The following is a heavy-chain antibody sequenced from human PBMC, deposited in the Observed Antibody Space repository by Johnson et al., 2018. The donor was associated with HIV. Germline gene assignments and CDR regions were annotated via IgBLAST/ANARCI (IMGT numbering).Heavy chain of an antibody. V-gene: IGHV3-66*01. CDR2: IYSGGST. D-gene: IGHD4-17*01. Sequence: VQLVESGGGLVQPGGSLRLSCAASGFTVSSNYMSWVRQAPGKGLEWVSVIYSGGSTYYADSVKGRFTISRDNYKNTLYLQMNSLRAEDTAVYYCAREDLYGAGPDAFDIWGQGTMVTVSS. J-gene: IGHJ3*02. CDR3: AREDLYGAGPDAFDI. CDR1: GFTVSSNY.